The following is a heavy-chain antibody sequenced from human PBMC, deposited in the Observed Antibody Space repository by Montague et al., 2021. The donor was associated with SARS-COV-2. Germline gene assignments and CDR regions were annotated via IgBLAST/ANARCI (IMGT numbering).Heavy chain of an antibody. CDR3: ARGPVPAAFDI. CDR2: INHNGST. J-gene: IGHJ3*02. Sequence: SETLSLTCVVYGGSFSGYHWSWIRQPPGKGLEWIGEINHNGSTTYTPSLKSRVTISIDTSKNQFSLKLNSVTAADTAVYYCARGPVPAAFDIWGQGTMVTGSS. D-gene: IGHD2-2*01. CDR1: GGSFSGYH. V-gene: IGHV4-34*01.